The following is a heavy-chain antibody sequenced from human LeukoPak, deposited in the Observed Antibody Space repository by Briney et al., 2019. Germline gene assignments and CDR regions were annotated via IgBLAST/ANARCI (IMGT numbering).Heavy chain of an antibody. CDR2: IYYSGST. J-gene: IGHJ3*02. CDR1: GGSISSYY. Sequence: SETLSLTCTVSGGSISSYYWSWIRQPPGKGLEWIGFIYYSGSTKYKPSLKSRVTISVDTSKNQFSLKLSSVTAADTAVYYCARGRFLDAFDIWGQGTMVTVSS. D-gene: IGHD3-3*01. CDR3: ARGRFLDAFDI. V-gene: IGHV4-59*01.